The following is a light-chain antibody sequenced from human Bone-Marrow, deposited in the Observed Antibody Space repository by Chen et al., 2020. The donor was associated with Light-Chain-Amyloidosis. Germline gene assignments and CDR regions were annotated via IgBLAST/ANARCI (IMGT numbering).Light chain of an antibody. CDR2: GSS. CDR3: QQDGTSPLT. CDR1: QTISSNY. Sequence: IVLTQSPATLSLSPGEGANLSCRASQTISSNYLTRYQQKFGQAPRLLIYGSSSRATGIPDRFTGSGSGTDFTLTINRLEPEDFAMYYCQQDGTSPLTFGGGTKVEIK. V-gene: IGKV3-20*01. J-gene: IGKJ4*01.